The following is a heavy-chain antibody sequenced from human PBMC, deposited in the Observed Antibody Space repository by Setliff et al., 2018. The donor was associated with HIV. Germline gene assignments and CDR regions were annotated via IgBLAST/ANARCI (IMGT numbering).Heavy chain of an antibody. V-gene: IGHV4-38-2*02. CDR1: GYSVNSDYN. J-gene: IGHJ2*01. Sequence: PSETLSLTCSVSGYSVNSDYNWAWIRQPPGKGLESPGRGLEWIGHVYRSGSTYYNPSLTSRATISVDTSKNHFSLKLTSVTAADTAVYYCARALGIGGWYFDLWGRGTLVTVSS. CDR2: VYRSGST. CDR3: ARALGIGGWYFDL. D-gene: IGHD7-27*01.